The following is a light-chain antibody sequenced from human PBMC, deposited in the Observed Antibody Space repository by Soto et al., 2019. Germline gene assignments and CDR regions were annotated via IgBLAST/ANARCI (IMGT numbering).Light chain of an antibody. CDR2: EVS. CDR3: SSYTSSSAPHVV. J-gene: IGLJ2*01. V-gene: IGLV2-14*01. CDR1: SSDVGGYNF. Sequence: QSVLTQPASVSGSPGQSITISCTGTSSDVGGYNFVSWYQHHPGKAPKLMIFEVSNRPSGVSYRFSGSKSGNTASLIISGLQAEDEADYYCSSYTSSSAPHVVFGGGTKLTVL.